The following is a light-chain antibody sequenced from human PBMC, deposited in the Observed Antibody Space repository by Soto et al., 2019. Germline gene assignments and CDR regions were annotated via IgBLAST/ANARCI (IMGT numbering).Light chain of an antibody. CDR3: NSYTTSSTLV. CDR1: SSNVGSYKL. CDR2: EVN. Sequence: QSALTQPASVSGSPGQSITISCTGTSSNVGSYKLVSWYQQHPGKAPKLMIFEVNKQPSGVSNRFSGSKSGNTASLTISGLQAEDEADYYCNSYTTSSTLVFGTGTKLTVL. V-gene: IGLV2-14*02. J-gene: IGLJ1*01.